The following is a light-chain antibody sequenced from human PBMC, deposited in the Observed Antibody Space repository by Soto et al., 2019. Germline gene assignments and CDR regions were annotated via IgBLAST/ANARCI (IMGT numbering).Light chain of an antibody. V-gene: IGLV1-51*01. Sequence: QSVLTQPPSVSAAPGQKVTISCSGGSSNIGNNYVSWYQQLPGTAPKLLIYDNNKRPSGIPDRFSGSKSGTSATLGITGLQTGDEADYYCGTWDSSLCAVVFGGGTKVTVL. J-gene: IGLJ2*01. CDR3: GTWDSSLCAVV. CDR1: SSNIGNNY. CDR2: DNN.